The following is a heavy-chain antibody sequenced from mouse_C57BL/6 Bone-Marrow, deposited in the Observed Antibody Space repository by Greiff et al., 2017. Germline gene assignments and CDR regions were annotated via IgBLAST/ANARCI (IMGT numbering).Heavy chain of an antibody. V-gene: IGHV1-72*01. Sequence: QVQLQQPGAELVKPGASVKLSCKASGYTFTSYWMHWVKQRPGRGLEWIGRIDPNSGGTKYNEQFKSKATLTVDKPSSTAYMQRSSLTSEDSAVYYCARAVIWYLFDYWGQGTTLTGSS. CDR2: IDPNSGGT. J-gene: IGHJ2*01. CDR1: GYTFTSYW. CDR3: ARAVIWYLFDY. D-gene: IGHD2-1*01.